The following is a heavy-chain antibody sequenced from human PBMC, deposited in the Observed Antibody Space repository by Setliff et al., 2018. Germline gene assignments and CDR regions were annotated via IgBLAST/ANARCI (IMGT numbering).Heavy chain of an antibody. CDR2: IYPGDSDT. Sequence: GESLKISCKGSGYSFTSYWIGGVRQMPGKGLEWMGIIYPGDSDTRYSPSFQGQVTTSADKSISTAYLQWSSLEASDTAMYYCARRNTAMVYGFDIWGQGTMVTVSS. CDR3: ARRNTAMVYGFDI. D-gene: IGHD5-18*01. V-gene: IGHV5-51*01. CDR1: GYSFTSYW. J-gene: IGHJ3*02.